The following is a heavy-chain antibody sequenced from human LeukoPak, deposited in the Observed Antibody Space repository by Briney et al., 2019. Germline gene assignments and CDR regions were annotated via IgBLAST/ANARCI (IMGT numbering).Heavy chain of an antibody. CDR3: ARRASGSGDYYYGMDV. CDR2: IYPGDSDT. J-gene: IGHJ6*02. CDR1: GYSFTSYW. Sequence: GESLKISCKGSGYSFTSYWIGWVRQMPGKGLEWMGIIYPGDSDTRYSPSFQGQVTISADKSISTAYLQWSSLKASDTAMYYCARRASGSGDYYYGMDVWGQGTTVTVS. D-gene: IGHD3-10*01. V-gene: IGHV5-51*01.